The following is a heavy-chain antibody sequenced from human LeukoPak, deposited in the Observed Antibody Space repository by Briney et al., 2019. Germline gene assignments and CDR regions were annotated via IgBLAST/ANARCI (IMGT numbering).Heavy chain of an antibody. CDR1: GFTFDDYA. J-gene: IGHJ4*02. Sequence: GRSLRLSCAASGFTFDDYAMHWVRQAPGEGLEWVSGISWNSGSIGYADSVKGRFTISRDNAKNSLYLQMNSLRAEDTAVYYCARDRGYSSFDYWGQGTLVTVSS. V-gene: IGHV3-9*01. CDR3: ARDRGYSSFDY. CDR2: ISWNSGSI. D-gene: IGHD6-19*01.